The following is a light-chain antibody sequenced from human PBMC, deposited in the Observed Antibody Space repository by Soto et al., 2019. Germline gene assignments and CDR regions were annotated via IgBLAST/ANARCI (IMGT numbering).Light chain of an antibody. CDR3: SSYTRSSTVV. CDR1: SSYVGGYNY. Sequence: QSALTQPASVSGSPGQSITISCTGTSSYVGGYNYGSWYQQHPGKAPKLMIYDVSNRPSGVSNRFSGSKSGNTASLTISGLQAEGEADYYCSSYTRSSTVVFGGGTKLTVL. CDR2: DVS. J-gene: IGLJ2*01. V-gene: IGLV2-14*01.